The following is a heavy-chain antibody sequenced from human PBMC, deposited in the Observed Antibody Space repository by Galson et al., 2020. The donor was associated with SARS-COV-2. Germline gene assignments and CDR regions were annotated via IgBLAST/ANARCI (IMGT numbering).Heavy chain of an antibody. D-gene: IGHD3-10*01. Sequence: ASVKVSCKASGYTFSRHYMHWVRLAPGQGLEWMGRINPNSGDTDVAQKFQGRVTMTTDTSLTTAYMELSRLTSDDTAVYYCTRGSNSSPFYHFDPWGQGTLVTVSS. V-gene: IGHV1-2*06. CDR1: GYTFSRHY. CDR2: INPNSGDT. J-gene: IGHJ5*02. CDR3: TRGSNSSPFYHFDP.